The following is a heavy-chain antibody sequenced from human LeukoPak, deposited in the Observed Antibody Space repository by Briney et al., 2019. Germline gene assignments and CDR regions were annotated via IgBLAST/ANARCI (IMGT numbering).Heavy chain of an antibody. D-gene: IGHD2-21*02. CDR1: GYSFAFYW. CDR3: ARQDGDGFYYFDY. V-gene: IGHV5-51*01. CDR2: IYPRDSDT. Sequence: GESLKISCQGSGYSFAFYWIGWVRQMPGKGLEWMGVIYPRDSDTRHSPSFQGQVTLSVDKSINTAYLQWRSLKASDTAMYYCARQDGDGFYYFDYWGQGTLVTVSS. J-gene: IGHJ4*02.